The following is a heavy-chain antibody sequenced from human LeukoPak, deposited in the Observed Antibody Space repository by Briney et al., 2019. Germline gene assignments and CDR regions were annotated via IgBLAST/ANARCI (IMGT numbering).Heavy chain of an antibody. CDR3: ARETDYYDSSGYSIDY. D-gene: IGHD3-22*01. Sequence: ASVKVSCKASGGTFSSYAISWVRQAPGQGLEWMGGIIPIFGTANYAQKFQGRVTITADESTSTAYMELSSLRSEDTAVYYCARETDYYDSSGYSIDYWGQGTLVTVSS. CDR1: GGTFSSYA. V-gene: IGHV1-69*13. J-gene: IGHJ4*02. CDR2: IIPIFGTA.